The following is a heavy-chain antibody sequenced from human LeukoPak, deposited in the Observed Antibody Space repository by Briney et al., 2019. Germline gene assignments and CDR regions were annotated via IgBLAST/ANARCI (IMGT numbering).Heavy chain of an antibody. CDR3: ARDASGYYYDSSGYYDY. J-gene: IGHJ4*02. CDR1: GGSISSYY. CDR2: IYYSGST. V-gene: IGHV4-59*01. Sequence: PSETLSLTCTVSGGSISSYYWSWIRQPPGKGLEWIGYIYYSGSTNYNPSLKSRVTISVDTSKNRFSLKLSSVTAADTAVYYCARDASGYYYDSSGYYDYWGQGTLVTVSS. D-gene: IGHD3-22*01.